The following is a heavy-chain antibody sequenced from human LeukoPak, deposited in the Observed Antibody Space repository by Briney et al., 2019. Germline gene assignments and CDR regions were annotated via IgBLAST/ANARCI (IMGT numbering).Heavy chain of an antibody. D-gene: IGHD2-15*01. CDR1: GGSLSSYY. CDR3: ARAADSCSGGSCYPDAFDI. J-gene: IGHJ3*02. Sequence: SETLSLTCTVSGGSLSSYYWSWIRQPAGKGLVWIGRIYTSESTNYNPSLKSRVTMSVDTSKNQFSLKLTSVTAADTAVYYCARAADSCSGGSCYPDAFDIWGQGTRVTVSS. CDR2: IYTSEST. V-gene: IGHV4-4*07.